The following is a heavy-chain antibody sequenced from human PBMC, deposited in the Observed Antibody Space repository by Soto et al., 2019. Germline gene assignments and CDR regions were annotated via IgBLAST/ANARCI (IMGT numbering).Heavy chain of an antibody. J-gene: IGHJ4*02. CDR3: AGGMAPIELDF. D-gene: IGHD3-16*01. V-gene: IGHV4-59*01. CDR1: GCSMSRYY. Sequence: PSETLSLTCTVSGCSMSRYYWIWIRQAPGKGLEWIGYIYYSGYTKYDPSLKSRVTMSVDTSKNQFSLKLSSVTAADTAVYYCAGGMAPIELDFWGQGTLVTVS. CDR2: IYYSGYT.